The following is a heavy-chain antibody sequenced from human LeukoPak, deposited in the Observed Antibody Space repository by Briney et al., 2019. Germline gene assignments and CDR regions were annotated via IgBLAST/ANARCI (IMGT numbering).Heavy chain of an antibody. D-gene: IGHD5-24*01. J-gene: IGHJ4*02. CDR2: ISYDGSHK. CDR3: AKDETRDGYNLGATDY. V-gene: IGHV3-30*18. Sequence: GGSLRLSRAASGFTFSSYGIHWVRQTPGKGLEWVAVISYDGSHKYYADSVKGRFTISRDNSKNTLYLQMNSLRAEDTAIYYCAKDETRDGYNLGATDYWGQGTLVTVSS. CDR1: GFTFSSYG.